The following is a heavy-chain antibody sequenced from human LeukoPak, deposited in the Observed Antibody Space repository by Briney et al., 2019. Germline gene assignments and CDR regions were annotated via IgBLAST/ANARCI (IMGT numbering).Heavy chain of an antibody. CDR2: INHSGST. CDR3: ARGYQYSSGWYPSTPRLSRYYYYYYMDV. J-gene: IGHJ6*03. D-gene: IGHD6-19*01. CDR1: GGSFSGYY. Sequence: PSETLSLTCAVYGGSFSGYYWSWIRQPPGKGLEWIGEINHSGSTNYNPSLKSRVTISVDTSKNQFSLKLSSVTAADTAVYYCARGYQYSSGWYPSTPRLSRYYYYYYMDVWGKGTTVTVSS. V-gene: IGHV4-34*01.